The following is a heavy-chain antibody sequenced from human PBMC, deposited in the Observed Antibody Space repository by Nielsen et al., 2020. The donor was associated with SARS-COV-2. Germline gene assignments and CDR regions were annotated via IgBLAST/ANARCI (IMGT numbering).Heavy chain of an antibody. D-gene: IGHD6-6*01. Sequence: GGSLRLSCKGSGYSFTSYWIGWVRQMPGKGLEWMGIIYPGGSDTRYSPSFQGQVTISADKSISTAYLQWSSLKASDTAMYYCARFFGSSSPFDIWGQGTMVTVSS. J-gene: IGHJ3*02. CDR2: IYPGGSDT. CDR1: GYSFTSYW. V-gene: IGHV5-51*01. CDR3: ARFFGSSSPFDI.